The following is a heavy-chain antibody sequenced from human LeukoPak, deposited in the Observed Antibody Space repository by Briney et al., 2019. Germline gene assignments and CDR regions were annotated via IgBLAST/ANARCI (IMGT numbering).Heavy chain of an antibody. CDR2: LDPEDDER. CDR3: ATRGKWHFDV. CDR1: GYTLSELS. V-gene: IGHV1-24*01. Sequence: GASVKVSCKVSGYTLSELSMHWVRQAPGKGLEWMGGLDPEDDERMYAQRFQGRVTMTEDTSTDTAYMELRSLRSEDTAVYYCATRGKWHFDVWGRGTLVTVSS. J-gene: IGHJ2*01.